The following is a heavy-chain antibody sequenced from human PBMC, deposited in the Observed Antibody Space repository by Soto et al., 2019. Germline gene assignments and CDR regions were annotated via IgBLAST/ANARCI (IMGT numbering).Heavy chain of an antibody. V-gene: IGHV3-23*01. D-gene: IGHD6-19*01. CDR2: TSLSGDST. J-gene: IGHJ6*02. CDR3: ARTLAVAVPWYYGMDV. CDR1: GLTFNIYA. Sequence: PGGSLRLSCEASGLTFNIYAMNWVRQAPGKGLEWVSATSLSGDSTYFADSVKGRFMISRDNSKNTLYLQMNSLRAEDTAIYHCARTLAVAVPWYYGMDVWGQGTTVTVSS.